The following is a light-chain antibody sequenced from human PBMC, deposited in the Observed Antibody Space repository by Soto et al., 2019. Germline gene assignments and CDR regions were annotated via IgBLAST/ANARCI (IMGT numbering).Light chain of an antibody. CDR2: AAS. J-gene: IGKJ2*01. Sequence: DIQMTQSPSSLSASVGDRVTITCRASQSISSYLNWYQQKPGKAPKLLIYAASSLQSGVPSRVSGSGSGTDFTLPISSLQPEDFATYYCQQSYSTPTFGQGTKLEI. V-gene: IGKV1-39*01. CDR1: QSISSY. CDR3: QQSYSTPT.